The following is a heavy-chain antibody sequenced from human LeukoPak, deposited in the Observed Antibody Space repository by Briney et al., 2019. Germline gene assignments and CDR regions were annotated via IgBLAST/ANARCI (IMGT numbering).Heavy chain of an antibody. CDR2: ISGSGGST. CDR3: ARDPGITVLGAEYYFDY. D-gene: IGHD2-8*02. Sequence: PGGSLRLSCAASGFTFSSYGMSWVRQAPGKGLEWVSAISGSGGSTYYADSVKGRFTISRDNSKNTLYLQMNSLRAEDTAAYYCARDPGITVLGAEYYFDYWGQGTLVTVSS. CDR1: GFTFSSYG. J-gene: IGHJ4*02. V-gene: IGHV3-23*01.